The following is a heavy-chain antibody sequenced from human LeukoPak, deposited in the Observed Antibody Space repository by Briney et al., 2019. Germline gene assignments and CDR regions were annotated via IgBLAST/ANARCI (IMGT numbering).Heavy chain of an antibody. J-gene: IGHJ1*01. Sequence: GSLRLSCAASGFTFSSYGMHWVRQAPGKGLEWVAVISYDGSNKYYADSVKGRFTISRDNSKNTLYLQMNSLRAEDTAVYYCAKGGQALGDAEYFQHWGQGTLVTVSS. CDR2: ISYDGSNK. CDR1: GFTFSSYG. CDR3: AKGGQALGDAEYFQH. D-gene: IGHD3-10*01. V-gene: IGHV3-30*18.